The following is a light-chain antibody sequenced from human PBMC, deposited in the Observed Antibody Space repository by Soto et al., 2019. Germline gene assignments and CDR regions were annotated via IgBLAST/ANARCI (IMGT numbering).Light chain of an antibody. J-gene: IGKJ4*01. CDR1: QSISKY. CDR3: QQGYSPLLT. V-gene: IGKV1-39*01. Sequence: DIQMTQSPSSLSASVGDRVTLTCRASQSISKYLNWYQVKSGKGPKLLIYGTSTLQSGVPSRFNGSGSGTHFTLTISNLQPEDFAVYYCQQGYSPLLTFGGGTRVEIK. CDR2: GTS.